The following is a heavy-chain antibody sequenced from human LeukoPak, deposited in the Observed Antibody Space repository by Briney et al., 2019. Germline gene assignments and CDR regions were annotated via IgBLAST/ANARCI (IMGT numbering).Heavy chain of an antibody. Sequence: GGSLRLSCAASGLTFSSYGMHWVRQAPGKGLEWVAVISYDGSNKYYADSVKGRFTVSRDNSKNTLYLRMNSLRAEDTAVYYCAKDLGAVVPAAMGLDYWGQGTLVTVSS. CDR3: AKDLGAVVPAAMGLDY. D-gene: IGHD2-2*01. CDR1: GLTFSSYG. J-gene: IGHJ4*02. CDR2: ISYDGSNK. V-gene: IGHV3-30*18.